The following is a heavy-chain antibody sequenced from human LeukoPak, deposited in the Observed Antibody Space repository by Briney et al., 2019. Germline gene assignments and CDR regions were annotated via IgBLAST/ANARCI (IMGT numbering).Heavy chain of an antibody. V-gene: IGHV3-74*01. CDR2: INSDGSST. CDR1: GCTFSSSW. Sequence: GGSLRLSSAASGCTFSSSWMHWVRQAPGKGLVWVSRINSDGSSTSYADSVKGRFTISRDNAKNTLYLQMNSLRAEDTAVYYCARVMDYEGYFDYWGQGTLVTVSS. D-gene: IGHD3-22*01. J-gene: IGHJ4*02. CDR3: ARVMDYEGYFDY.